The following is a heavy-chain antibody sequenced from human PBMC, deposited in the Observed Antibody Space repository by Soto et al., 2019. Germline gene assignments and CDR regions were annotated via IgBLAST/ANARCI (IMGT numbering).Heavy chain of an antibody. V-gene: IGHV5-51*01. CDR1: GYTFNSFW. J-gene: IGHJ4*02. D-gene: IGHD5-12*01. CDR2: MFPWTSDT. Sequence: PGESLKISCQGSGYTFNSFWIGWVRQMPGEGLEWMGLMFPWTSDTRYSPSFQGHVSISVDRSTGTGYLQWNSLKASDTAMYYCARHSLATQPGDYWGQGTRVTVSS. CDR3: ARHSLATQPGDY.